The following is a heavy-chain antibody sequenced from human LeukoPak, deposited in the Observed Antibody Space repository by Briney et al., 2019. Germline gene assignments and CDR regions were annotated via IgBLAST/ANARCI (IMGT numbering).Heavy chain of an antibody. V-gene: IGHV4-38-2*02. CDR1: GYSISSGYY. J-gene: IGHJ5*02. Sequence: NPSETLSLTCTVSGYSISSGYYWGWIRQPLGKGLEWIGSIYHSGSTYYNPSLKSRVTISVDTSKNQFSLKLSSVTAADTAVYYCARVLHYDFWSGYPDDNWFDPWGQGTLVTVSS. CDR3: ARVLHYDFWSGYPDDNWFDP. CDR2: IYHSGST. D-gene: IGHD3-3*01.